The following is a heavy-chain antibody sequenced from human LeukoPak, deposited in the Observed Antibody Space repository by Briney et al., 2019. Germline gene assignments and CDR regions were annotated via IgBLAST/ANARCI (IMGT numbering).Heavy chain of an antibody. D-gene: IGHD2-15*01. Sequence: GGSLRLSCAASGFTFSSYSMNWVRQAPGKGLEWVSSISSSSSYIYYADSVKGRFTISRDNAKNSLYLQMNSLRAEDTALYYCAKDVYCSGGSCYSGFDYWGQGTLVTVSS. CDR3: AKDVYCSGGSCYSGFDY. J-gene: IGHJ4*02. V-gene: IGHV3-21*04. CDR1: GFTFSSYS. CDR2: ISSSSSYI.